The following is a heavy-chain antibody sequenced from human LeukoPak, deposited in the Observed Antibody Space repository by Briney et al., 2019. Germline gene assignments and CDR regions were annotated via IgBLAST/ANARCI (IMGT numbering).Heavy chain of an antibody. J-gene: IGHJ5*02. CDR2: INHSGST. V-gene: IGHV4-34*01. CDR1: GGSFSGYY. Sequence: PSGTLSLTCAVYGGSFSGYYWSWIRQPPGKGLEWIGEINHSGSTNYNPSLKSRVTISVDTSKNQFSLKLSSVTAADTAVYYCARSGYSYGKGYGWFDPWGQGTLVTVSS. D-gene: IGHD5-18*01. CDR3: ARSGYSYGKGYGWFDP.